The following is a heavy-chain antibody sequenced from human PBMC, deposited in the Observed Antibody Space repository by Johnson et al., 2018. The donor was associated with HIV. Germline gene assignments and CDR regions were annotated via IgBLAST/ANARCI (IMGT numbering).Heavy chain of an antibody. Sequence: QVQLVESGGGVVQPGRSLRLSCAASGFTLSYFGMHWVRQAPGKGPEWVSVIYSRDTTYYADSVKGRFTIPRDNAKNSLYLQMNSLRAEDTALYYCARGAVRYYDNSGYWGAFDIWGQGTIVTVSS. D-gene: IGHD3-22*01. V-gene: IGHV3-NL1*01. CDR1: GFTLSYFG. CDR3: ARGAVRYYDNSGYWGAFDI. J-gene: IGHJ3*02. CDR2: IYSRDTT.